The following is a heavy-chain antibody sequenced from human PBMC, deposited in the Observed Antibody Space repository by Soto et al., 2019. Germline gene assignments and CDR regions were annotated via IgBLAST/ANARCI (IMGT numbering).Heavy chain of an antibody. J-gene: IGHJ4*02. CDR2: ISYDGSNK. Sequence: GGSLRLSCAASGFTFSSYAMHWVRQAPGKGLEWVAVISYDGSNKYYADSVKGRFTISRDNSKNTLYLQMNSLRAEDTAVYYCARDDTGIAVFFFDYWGQGTLVTVSS. CDR1: GFTFSSYA. CDR3: ARDDTGIAVFFFDY. D-gene: IGHD6-19*01. V-gene: IGHV3-30-3*01.